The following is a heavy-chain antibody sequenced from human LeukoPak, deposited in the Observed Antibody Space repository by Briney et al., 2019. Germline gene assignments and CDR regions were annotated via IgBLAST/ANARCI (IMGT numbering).Heavy chain of an antibody. CDR3: ARLTPNWFDP. V-gene: IGHV3-30*02. Sequence: PGGSLRLSCAASGFTFSSYGMHWVRQAPGKGLEWVAFIRYDGSNKYYADSVKGRFTISRDNSENTLYLQMNSLRAEDTAVYYCARLTPNWFDPWGQGTLVTVSS. CDR1: GFTFSSYG. D-gene: IGHD3-16*01. CDR2: IRYDGSNK. J-gene: IGHJ5*02.